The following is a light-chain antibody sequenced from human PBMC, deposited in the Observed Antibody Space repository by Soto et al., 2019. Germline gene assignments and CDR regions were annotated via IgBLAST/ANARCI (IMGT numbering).Light chain of an antibody. V-gene: IGLV1-47*01. J-gene: IGLJ3*02. CDR2: RNN. CDR3: AAWDDTLNGQV. CDR1: RSNIGRNY. Sequence: QSVLTQPPSASGTPGQRFSISCSGSRSNIGRNYVYWYQQLPGTAPKLLIQRNNERPSGVPDRFSGSKSGTSVSLAISGLRSEDEATYYCAAWDDTLNGQVFGGGTKLTVL.